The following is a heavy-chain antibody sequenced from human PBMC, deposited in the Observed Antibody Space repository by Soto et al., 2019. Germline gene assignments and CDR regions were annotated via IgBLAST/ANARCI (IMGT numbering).Heavy chain of an antibody. Sequence: VQLVESGGGLIQPGGSLRLSCAASGFTVSSNYMSWARQAPGKGLEWVSVIYSGGSTYYADSVKGRFTISRDNSKNTLYLQMNSLRAEDTAVYYCARSPEYSYGFHNLDYWGQGTLVTVSS. CDR2: IYSGGST. V-gene: IGHV3-53*01. CDR3: ARSPEYSYGFHNLDY. CDR1: GFTVSSNY. D-gene: IGHD5-18*01. J-gene: IGHJ4*02.